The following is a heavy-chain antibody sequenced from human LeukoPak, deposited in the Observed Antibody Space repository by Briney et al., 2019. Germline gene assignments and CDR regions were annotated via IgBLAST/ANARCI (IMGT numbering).Heavy chain of an antibody. V-gene: IGHV3-23*01. D-gene: IGHD1-26*01. CDR1: GLTFGTYA. Sequence: PGGSLRLSCAASGLTFGTYAMTWVRQAPGKGLEWVSAISGSGGSSYYADSVKGRFTISRDNSNNTLYLQMTSLRADDTAVYYCAKDLGRVGVTFGYWGQGTLVTVSS. J-gene: IGHJ4*02. CDR3: AKDLGRVGVTFGY. CDR2: ISGSGGSS.